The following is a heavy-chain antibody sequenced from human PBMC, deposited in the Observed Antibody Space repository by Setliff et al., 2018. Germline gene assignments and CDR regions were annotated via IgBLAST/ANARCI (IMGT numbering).Heavy chain of an antibody. D-gene: IGHD4-17*01. J-gene: IGHJ6*03. V-gene: IGHV1-3*01. CDR3: ARGATVVIYYYMDV. Sequence: GASVKVFCKASGYTFTSYAMHWVRQAPGQRLEWMGWINAGNGNTKYSQKFQGRVTITRDTSASTAYMELSSLRSEDTAVYYCARGATVVIYYYMDVWGKGTTVTVSS. CDR2: INAGNGNT. CDR1: GYTFTSYA.